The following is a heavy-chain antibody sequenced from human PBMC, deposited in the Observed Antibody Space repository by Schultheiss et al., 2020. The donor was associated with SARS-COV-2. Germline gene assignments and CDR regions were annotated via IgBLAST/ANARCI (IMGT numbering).Heavy chain of an antibody. V-gene: IGHV3-48*01. CDR2: ISSSSSTI. CDR3: ARDKSSSSFDY. J-gene: IGHJ4*02. Sequence: GGSLRLSCAASGFTFSSYSMNWVRQPPGKGLEWLSYISSSSSTIYYADSVKGRFTISRDNAKNSLYLQMNSLRAEDTAVYYCARDKSSSSFDYWGQGTLVTVSS. CDR1: GFTFSSYS. D-gene: IGHD6-13*01.